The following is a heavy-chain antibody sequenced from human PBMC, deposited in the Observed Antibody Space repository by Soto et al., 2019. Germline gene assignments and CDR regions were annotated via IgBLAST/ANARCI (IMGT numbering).Heavy chain of an antibody. CDR3: ARLYGDYGYYYYGMDV. J-gene: IGHJ6*02. CDR2: IYYSGST. D-gene: IGHD4-17*01. V-gene: IGHV4-39*01. CDR1: GGSISSSSYY. Sequence: SETLSLTCTVSGGSISSSSYYWGWIRQPPGKGLEWIGSIYYSGSTYYNPSLKSRVTISVDTSKNQFSLKLSSVTAADTAVYYCARLYGDYGYYYYGMDVWGQGTTVTVSS.